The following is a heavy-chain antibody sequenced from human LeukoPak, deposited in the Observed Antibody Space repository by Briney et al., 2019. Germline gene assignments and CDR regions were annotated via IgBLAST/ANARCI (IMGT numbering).Heavy chain of an antibody. V-gene: IGHV3-21*01. CDR2: ISSSSSYI. Sequence: GGSLRLSCAASGFTFSSYSMNWVRLAPGKGLEWVSSISSSSSYIYYADSVKGRFTISRDNAKNSLYLQMNSLRAEDTAVYYCAGDGPRAVAGTVFDYWGQGTLVTVSS. CDR1: GFTFSSYS. D-gene: IGHD6-19*01. CDR3: AGDGPRAVAGTVFDY. J-gene: IGHJ4*02.